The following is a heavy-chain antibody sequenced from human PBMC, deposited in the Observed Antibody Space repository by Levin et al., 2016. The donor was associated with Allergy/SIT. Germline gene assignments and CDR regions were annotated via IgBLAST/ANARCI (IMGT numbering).Heavy chain of an antibody. D-gene: IGHD1-1*01. Sequence: GESLKISCAASGFTFNTYGMSWVRQAPGKGLEWVSGISGSGGTSYYADSVKGRFTISRDNSKNTLYLQMNSLRAEDTAVYYCARKNEGYFDFWGQGTLVTVSS. CDR3: ARKNEGYFDF. J-gene: IGHJ4*02. CDR2: ISGSGGTS. CDR1: GFTFNTYG. V-gene: IGHV3-23*01.